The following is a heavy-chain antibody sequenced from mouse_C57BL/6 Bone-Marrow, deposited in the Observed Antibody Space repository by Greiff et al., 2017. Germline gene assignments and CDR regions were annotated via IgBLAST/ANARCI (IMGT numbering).Heavy chain of an antibody. J-gene: IGHJ4*01. V-gene: IGHV1-64*01. CDR1: GYTFTNYW. CDR2: MHPNGGSP. D-gene: IGHD2-4*01. CDR3: ARAYDYDEYTMDY. Sequence: VQLQQPGAELVKPGASVKLSCKASGYTFTNYWMHWVKQRPGQGLEWIGMMHPNGGSPDYNEKFKSEATLSADKSSRTAYMELSSLTSEDSAVYYCARAYDYDEYTMDYWGQGTSVTVSS.